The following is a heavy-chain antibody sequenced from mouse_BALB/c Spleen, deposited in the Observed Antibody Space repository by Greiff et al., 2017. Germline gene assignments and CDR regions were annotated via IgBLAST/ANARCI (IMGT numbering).Heavy chain of an antibody. CDR1: GYTFTSYW. CDR2: INPSTGYT. J-gene: IGHJ4*01. D-gene: IGHD4-1*02. CDR3: ARSQLGLYAMDY. V-gene: IGHV1-7*01. Sequence: QVHVKQSGAELAKPGASVKMSCKASGYTFTSYWMHWVKQRPGQGLEWIGYINPSTGYTEYNQKFKDKATLTADKSSSTAYMQLSSLTSEDSAVYYCARSQLGLYAMDYWGQGTSVTVSS.